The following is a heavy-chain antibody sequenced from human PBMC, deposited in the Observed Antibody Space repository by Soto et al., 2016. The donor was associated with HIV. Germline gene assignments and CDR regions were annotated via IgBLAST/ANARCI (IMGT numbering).Heavy chain of an antibody. V-gene: IGHV3-21*01. CDR3: ARGYSDYGGMDV. CDR1: GFTFNTFS. CDR2: ISTRSDYI. J-gene: IGHJ6*01. D-gene: IGHD4-17*01. Sequence: EVQLMESGGGLVKPGGSLTLSCEASGFTFNTFSISWVRQAPGKGLEWVSLISTRSDYIHYADSVRGRFTISRDNAKMSASLQMNSLSVDDTAVYYCARGYSDYGGMDVWGPRDPRSPSRQ.